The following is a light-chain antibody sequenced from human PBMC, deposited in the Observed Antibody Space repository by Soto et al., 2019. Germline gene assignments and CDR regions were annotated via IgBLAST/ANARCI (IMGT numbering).Light chain of an antibody. CDR2: DAS. V-gene: IGKV3-11*01. Sequence: TLSLSPGERATLSCRASQSVSSYLAWYQQKPGQAPRLLIYDASNRATGIPARFSGSGSGTDFTLTISSLEPEDFAVYYCQQRSNWPGFTFGPGTKVDIK. CDR1: QSVSSY. J-gene: IGKJ3*01. CDR3: QQRSNWPGFT.